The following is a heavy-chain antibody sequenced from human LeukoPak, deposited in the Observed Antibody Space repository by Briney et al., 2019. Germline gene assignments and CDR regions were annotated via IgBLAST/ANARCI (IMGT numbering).Heavy chain of an antibody. D-gene: IGHD6-6*01. CDR3: ARIRPGNYFDY. CDR1: GFTFSIYW. V-gene: IGHV3-7*01. Sequence: PGGSLRLSCTASGFTFSIYWMSWVRQAPGKGLEWVASIREDGSEEHYVDPVKGRFTISRDNARNSVHVQMNSLRAEDTAVYFCARIRPGNYFDYWGQGALVTVSS. J-gene: IGHJ4*02. CDR2: IREDGSEE.